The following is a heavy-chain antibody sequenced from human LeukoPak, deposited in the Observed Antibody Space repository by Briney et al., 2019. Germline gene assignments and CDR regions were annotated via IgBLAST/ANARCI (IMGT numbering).Heavy chain of an antibody. CDR3: ARMEVTMTQNGNDV. D-gene: IGHD3-22*01. V-gene: IGHV1-69*04. CDR1: VGTFSSYA. CDR2: IIPILGIA. J-gene: IGHJ6*02. Sequence: SVKPSDSPSVGTFSSYAISWVRQAPGQGLEWMGRIIPILGIANYAQKFHGRVTFTADKSTSTAYMELSSLRSEDTAVYYCARMEVTMTQNGNDVWGQGTTVTASS.